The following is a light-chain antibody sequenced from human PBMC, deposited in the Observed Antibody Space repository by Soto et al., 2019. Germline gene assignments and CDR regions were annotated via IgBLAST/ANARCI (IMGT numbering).Light chain of an antibody. J-gene: IGKJ4*01. Sequence: DIVMTQSPLSLPVTPGEPASISCRSSQSLLHSNGYNYLDWYLQKPGQSPQLQIYLGSNRASGVPDRFSGSGSGTDFTLKISRVEAEDVGVYYCMQALQTLLTFVGGTKVDIK. V-gene: IGKV2-28*01. CDR1: QSLLHSNGYNY. CDR2: LGS. CDR3: MQALQTLLT.